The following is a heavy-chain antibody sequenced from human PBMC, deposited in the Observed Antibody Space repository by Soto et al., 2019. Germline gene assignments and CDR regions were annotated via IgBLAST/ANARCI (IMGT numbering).Heavy chain of an antibody. Sequence: GESLKISCQVSGYRFSSFWIGWMRQKPGKGLEWMGIAQPGHSDTRYSPAFQGHVTISADESTNTAYLQWSSLRASDTAMYFCARHGYSSSWYPDHWGQGTLVTVSS. J-gene: IGHJ4*02. CDR1: GYRFSSFW. D-gene: IGHD6-13*01. CDR2: AQPGHSDT. V-gene: IGHV5-51*01. CDR3: ARHGYSSSWYPDH.